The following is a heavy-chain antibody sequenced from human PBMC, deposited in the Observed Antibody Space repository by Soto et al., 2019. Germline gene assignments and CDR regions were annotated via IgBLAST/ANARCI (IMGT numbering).Heavy chain of an antibody. CDR2: IYPGDSDT. CDR1: GYSFTSYW. V-gene: IGHV5-51*01. Sequence: GESLKISCKGSGYSFTSYWIGWVRQMPGKGLEWMGIIYPGDSDTRYSPSFQGQVTISADKSISTAYLQWSSLKASDTAMYYCARRQDDFWSGYPSRFDYWGQGTLVTVSS. CDR3: ARRQDDFWSGYPSRFDY. J-gene: IGHJ4*02. D-gene: IGHD3-3*01.